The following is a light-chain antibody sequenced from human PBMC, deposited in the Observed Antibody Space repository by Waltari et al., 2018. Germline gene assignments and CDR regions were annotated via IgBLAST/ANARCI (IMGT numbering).Light chain of an antibody. CDR2: KAS. CDR1: QTISSW. J-gene: IGKJ1*01. V-gene: IGKV1-5*03. CDR3: QQYSSYPWT. Sequence: DIQMTQFPSTLSASVGDRVTITCRASQTISSWLAWYQQKPGKAPKLLIYKASSLESGVPLRFSGSGSGTEFTLTISSLQPDDFATYYCQQYSSYPWTFSQGTKVEI.